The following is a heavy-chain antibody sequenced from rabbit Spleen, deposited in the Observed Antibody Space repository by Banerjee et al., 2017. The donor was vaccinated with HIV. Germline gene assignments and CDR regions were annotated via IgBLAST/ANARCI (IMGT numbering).Heavy chain of an antibody. Sequence: QQLVESGGGLVKPGASLTLTCKASGFSFNSDYDMCWVRQAPGKGLEWIACIYTGNGKTYYASWAKGRFTISRTSSTTVTLRMTSLTAADRATYFCARDLVGVIGWNLYLWGPGTLVTVS. V-gene: IGHV1S40*01. CDR2: IYTGNGKT. CDR1: GFSFNSDYD. J-gene: IGHJ4*01. D-gene: IGHD2-1*01. CDR3: ARDLVGVIGWNLYL.